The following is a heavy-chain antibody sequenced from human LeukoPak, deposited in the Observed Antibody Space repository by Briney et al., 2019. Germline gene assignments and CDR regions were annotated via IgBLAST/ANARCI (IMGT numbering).Heavy chain of an antibody. V-gene: IGHV4-61*01. CDR1: GGSVSSGSYY. J-gene: IGHJ4*02. CDR3: ATYSSAMVHY. D-gene: IGHD3-10*01. CDR2: IYYSGST. Sequence: SETLSLTCTVSGGSVSSGSYYWSWIRQPPGKGLEWIGYIYYSGSTNYNPSLKSRVTISVDTSKNQFSLKLSSVTAAGTAVYYCATYSSAMVHYWGQGTLVTVSS.